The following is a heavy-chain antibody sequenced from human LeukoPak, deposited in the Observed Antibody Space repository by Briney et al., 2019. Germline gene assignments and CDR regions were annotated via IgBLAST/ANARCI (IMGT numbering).Heavy chain of an antibody. V-gene: IGHV1-69*01. J-gene: IGHJ6*02. CDR3: ARAQTYYYDSSGYYYPPYYYYYGMDV. CDR1: GGTFSSYA. D-gene: IGHD3-22*01. CDR2: IIPIFGTA. Sequence: RASVKVSCKASGGTFSSYAISWVRQAPGQGLEWMGGIIPIFGTANYAQKFQGRVTITADESTSTAYMGLSSLRSEDTAVYYCARAQTYYYDSSGYYYPPYYYYYGMDVWGQGTTVTVSS.